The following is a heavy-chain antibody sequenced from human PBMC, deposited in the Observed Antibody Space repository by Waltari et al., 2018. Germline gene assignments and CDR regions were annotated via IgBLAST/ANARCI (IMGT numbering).Heavy chain of an antibody. J-gene: IGHJ4*02. CDR2: IIPIFGPA. D-gene: IGHD3-10*01. Sequence: QVQLVQSGAEVKKPGSSVKVSCKASGGTFSSYAISWVRQGPGQGLEWMGGIIPIFGPANYAQKFQGRVTITADESTRTAYMELSSLRSEDTAVYYCARSLGGHYYGSGEDWGQGTLVTVSS. CDR1: GGTFSSYA. CDR3: ARSLGGHYYGSGED. V-gene: IGHV1-69*01.